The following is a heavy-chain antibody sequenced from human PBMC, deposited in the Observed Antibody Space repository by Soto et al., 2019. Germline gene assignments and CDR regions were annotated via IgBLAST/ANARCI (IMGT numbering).Heavy chain of an antibody. Sequence: ASVKVSCRACGGPFSSITSSGVGRAPGQGLEWMGRIIPILGIANYAQKFQGRVTITADKSTSTAYMELSSLRSEDTAVYYCARVPRGYSGYDYNYYFDYWGQGTLVTVSS. V-gene: IGHV1-69*02. CDR3: ARVPRGYSGYDYNYYFDY. CDR1: GGPFSSIT. CDR2: IIPILGIA. J-gene: IGHJ4*02. D-gene: IGHD5-12*01.